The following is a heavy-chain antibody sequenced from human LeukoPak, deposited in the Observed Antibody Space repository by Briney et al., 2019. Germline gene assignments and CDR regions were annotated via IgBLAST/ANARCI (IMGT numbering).Heavy chain of an antibody. CDR2: VSSDGSYE. V-gene: IGHV3-30*18. J-gene: IGHJ4*02. D-gene: IGHD4-17*01. CDR1: GFTFRTYG. Sequence: GGSLRLSCVASGFTFRTYGMHWVRQAPGKGLEWVAVVSSDGSYEYYADSVKGRFTISRDNSMNALFLQMDSLGTEDTAVCYCAKDLMTTIATSNRLDYWGQGTLVTVSS. CDR3: AKDLMTTIATSNRLDY.